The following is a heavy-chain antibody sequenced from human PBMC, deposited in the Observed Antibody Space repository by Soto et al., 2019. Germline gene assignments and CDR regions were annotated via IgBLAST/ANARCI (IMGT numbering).Heavy chain of an antibody. Sequence: SKTLSLTCTVSGDSITSSIHYWGWIRQPPGKGLECIANIYYDGNTYYNPSLKSRVAISLDTSKNQFSLRLNSVTAADTAVYYCARSSIEPRFFLYPFGSWGQRPLVTAS. D-gene: IGHD6-6*01. V-gene: IGHV4-39*01. CDR1: GDSITSSIHY. J-gene: IGHJ4*02. CDR2: IYYDGNT. CDR3: ARSSIEPRFFLYPFGS.